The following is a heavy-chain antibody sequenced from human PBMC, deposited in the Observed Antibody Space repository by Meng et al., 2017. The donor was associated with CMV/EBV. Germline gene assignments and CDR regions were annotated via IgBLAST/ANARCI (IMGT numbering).Heavy chain of an antibody. CDR1: GYTLTSNG. V-gene: IGHV1-18*01. J-gene: IGHJ4*02. Sequence: VQLVQSETDVKKPGASVKVSCKASGYTLTSNGISWVRQAPGQGLEWMGWISAYNGNTNYAQKLQGRVTMSTDTSTSTAYMELRSLRSGDTAVYYCARVGVGATWYFDYWGQGTLVTVSS. D-gene: IGHD1-26*01. CDR3: ARVGVGATWYFDY. CDR2: ISAYNGNT.